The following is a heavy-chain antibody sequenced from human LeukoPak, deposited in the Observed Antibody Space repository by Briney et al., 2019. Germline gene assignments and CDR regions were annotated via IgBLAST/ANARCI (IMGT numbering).Heavy chain of an antibody. CDR1: GFTFSTYS. Sequence: GGSLRLSRAASGFTFSTYSMNWVRQAPGKGLEWVSYISSSGSTIYYADSVKGRFTISRDNANNSLYLQMNSLRAEDTALYYCARPASTSPLGYWGQGTLVTVSS. CDR2: ISSSGSTI. V-gene: IGHV3-48*04. CDR3: ARPASTSPLGY. J-gene: IGHJ4*02.